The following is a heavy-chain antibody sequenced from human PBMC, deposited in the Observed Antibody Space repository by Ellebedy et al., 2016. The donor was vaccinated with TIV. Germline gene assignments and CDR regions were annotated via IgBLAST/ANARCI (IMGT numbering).Heavy chain of an antibody. J-gene: IGHJ4*02. CDR1: GGTFSSYA. D-gene: IGHD3-3*01. Sequence: SVKVSXXASGGTFSSYAISWVRQAPGQGLEWMGGIIPIFGTSNYAQKFQGRVTITADESTSTAYMELSSLRSEDTAVYYCARANTYYDFWSGYPDYWGQGTLVTVSS. CDR3: ARANTYYDFWSGYPDY. V-gene: IGHV1-69*13. CDR2: IIPIFGTS.